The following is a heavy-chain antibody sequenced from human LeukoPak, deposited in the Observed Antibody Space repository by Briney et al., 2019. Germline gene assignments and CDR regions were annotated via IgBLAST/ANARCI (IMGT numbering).Heavy chain of an antibody. CDR2: ISHSGST. J-gene: IGHJ4*02. V-gene: IGHV4-34*01. D-gene: IGHD6-6*01. Sequence: PSETLPLTCAVYGGSFSGYYWSWIRQPPGKGLEWIGEISHSGSTNYNPSLKSRVTISVDTSKNQFSLKLSSVTAADTAVYYCARGPTKVYSSSSLGFDYWGQGTLVTVSS. CDR1: GGSFSGYY. CDR3: ARGPTKVYSSSSLGFDY.